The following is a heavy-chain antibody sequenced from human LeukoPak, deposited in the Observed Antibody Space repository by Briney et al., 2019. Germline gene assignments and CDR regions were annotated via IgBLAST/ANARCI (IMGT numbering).Heavy chain of an antibody. D-gene: IGHD1-20*01. CDR1: GFTVSSNY. CDR2: IYSGGST. Sequence: GGSLRLSCAASGFTVSSNYMTWVRQAPGKGLEWISVIYSGGSTYYADSVKGRFTISRDNSKNTLYLQMNSLRAEDTAVYYCASGITGTNNWFDPWGQGTLVTVSS. J-gene: IGHJ5*02. CDR3: ASGITGTNNWFDP. V-gene: IGHV3-66*02.